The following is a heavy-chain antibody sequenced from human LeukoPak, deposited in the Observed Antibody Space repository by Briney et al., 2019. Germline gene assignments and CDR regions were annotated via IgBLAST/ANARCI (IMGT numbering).Heavy chain of an antibody. CDR1: GGSFSGYY. CDR2: INHSGST. CDR3: ARAHYYDSSGYSIAAHFDY. J-gene: IGHJ4*02. V-gene: IGHV4-34*01. D-gene: IGHD3-22*01. Sequence: PSETLSLTCAVYGGSFSGYYWSWIRQPPGKGLEWIGEINHSGSTNYNPSLKSRGTISVDTSKNQFSLKLSSVTAADTAVYYCARAHYYDSSGYSIAAHFDYWGQGTLVTVSS.